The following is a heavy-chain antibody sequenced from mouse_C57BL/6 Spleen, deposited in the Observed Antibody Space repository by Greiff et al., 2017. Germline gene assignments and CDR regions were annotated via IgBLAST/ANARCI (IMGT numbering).Heavy chain of an antibody. Sequence: EVKVVESGEGLVKPGGSLKLSCAASGFTFSSYAMSWVRQTPEKRLEWVAYISSGGDYIYYADTVKGRCTISRDNARNTLYLQMSSLKSEDTAMYYCTREGYYDSSAGFAYWGQGTLVTVSA. CDR1: GFTFSSYA. J-gene: IGHJ3*01. CDR2: ISSGGDYI. D-gene: IGHD1-1*01. CDR3: TREGYYDSSAGFAY. V-gene: IGHV5-9-1*02.